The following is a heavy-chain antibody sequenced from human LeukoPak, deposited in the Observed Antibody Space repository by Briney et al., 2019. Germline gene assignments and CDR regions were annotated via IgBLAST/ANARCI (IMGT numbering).Heavy chain of an antibody. D-gene: IGHD6-13*01. CDR2: INHSGST. Sequence: ASETLSLTCAVYGGSFSGYYWSWIRRPPGKGLEWIGEINHSGSTNYNPSLKSRVTISVDTSKNQFSLKLSSVTAADTAVYYCARAPEVAAGYDYWGQGTLVTVSS. V-gene: IGHV4-34*01. CDR1: GGSFSGYY. J-gene: IGHJ4*02. CDR3: ARAPEVAAGYDY.